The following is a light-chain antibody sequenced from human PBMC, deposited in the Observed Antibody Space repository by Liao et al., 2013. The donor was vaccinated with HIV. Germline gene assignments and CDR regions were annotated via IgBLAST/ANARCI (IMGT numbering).Light chain of an antibody. CDR1: KLGDSY. J-gene: IGLJ1*01. V-gene: IGLV3-1*01. CDR3: QAWDSSTLYV. CDR2: QDT. Sequence: SYELTQPPSVSVSPGQTASIACSGDKLGDSYASWYQQKPGQSPVLVIYQDTKRPSGIPERFSGSNSGNTATLTISGTQAMDEADYYCQAWDSSTLYVFGTGTKVTV.